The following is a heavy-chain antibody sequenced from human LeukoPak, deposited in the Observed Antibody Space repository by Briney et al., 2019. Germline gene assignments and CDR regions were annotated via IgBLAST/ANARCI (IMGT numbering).Heavy chain of an antibody. CDR3: ARAWVIASLGDAFDI. CDR2: IYYSGST. Sequence: SETLSLTCTVSGGSISSYYWSWIRQPPGKGLEWIGSIYYSGSTYYNPSLKSRVTISVDTSKNQFSLKLSSVTAADTAVYYCARAWVIASLGDAFDIWGQGTMVTVSS. V-gene: IGHV4-59*12. D-gene: IGHD2-21*01. J-gene: IGHJ3*02. CDR1: GGSISSYY.